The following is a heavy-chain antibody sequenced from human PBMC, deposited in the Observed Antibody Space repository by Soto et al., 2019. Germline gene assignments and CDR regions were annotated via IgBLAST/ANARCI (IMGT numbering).Heavy chain of an antibody. CDR3: ARTFVTTYEPHFDY. CDR1: GGSFSGYY. J-gene: IGHJ4*02. V-gene: IGHV4-34*01. Sequence: QVQLQQWGAGLLKPSETLSLTCAVYGGSFSGYYWSWIRQPPGKGLEWIGEINHSGSTNYNPSLKSRVTISVDTSKNQCALKLSSVTAADTAVYYCARTFVTTYEPHFDYWGQGTLVTVSS. CDR2: INHSGST. D-gene: IGHD4-4*01.